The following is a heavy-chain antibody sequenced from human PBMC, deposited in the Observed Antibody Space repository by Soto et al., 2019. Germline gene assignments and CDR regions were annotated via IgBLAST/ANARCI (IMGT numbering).Heavy chain of an antibody. V-gene: IGHV4-39*01. J-gene: IGHJ4*02. D-gene: IGHD3-3*01. CDR2: IYYSGST. Sequence: SETLSLTCTVSGGSISSSSYYWGWIRQPPGKGLEWIGSIYYSGSTYYNPSLKSRVTISVDTSKNQFSLKLSSVTAADTAVYYCARMGGGDFWSGYYPYYFDYWGQGTLVTVSS. CDR3: ARMGGGDFWSGYYPYYFDY. CDR1: GGSISSSSYY.